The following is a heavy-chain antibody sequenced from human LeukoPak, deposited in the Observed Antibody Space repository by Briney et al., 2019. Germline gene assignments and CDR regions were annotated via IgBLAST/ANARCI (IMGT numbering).Heavy chain of an antibody. J-gene: IGHJ4*02. Sequence: AVKVSCKASGGTFSSYAISWVRQAPGQGLEWMGGIIPIFGTANYAQKFEGRVTITADKTTSTAYMELSSLRSEDTAVYYCARDHSGRSGSYALPDYWGQGTLVTVSS. CDR3: ARDHSGRSGSYALPDY. CDR1: GGTFSSYA. CDR2: IIPIFGTA. V-gene: IGHV1-69*06. D-gene: IGHD1-26*01.